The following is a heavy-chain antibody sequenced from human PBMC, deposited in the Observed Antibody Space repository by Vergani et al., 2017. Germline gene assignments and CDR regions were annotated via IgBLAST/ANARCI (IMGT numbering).Heavy chain of an antibody. CDR3: AKDHYDFWSGYPNLSPFDL. Sequence: EVQLVGSGGGLVQPDRSLSLSCAASVFTFDDYAMHLVRQATGKGLELVSGISWNSGSIGYADSVKGRFTISRDNAKNSLYLQMNSLRAEDTALYYCAKDHYDFWSGYPNLSPFDLWGRGTLVTVSS. CDR2: ISWNSGSI. CDR1: VFTFDDYA. J-gene: IGHJ2*01. V-gene: IGHV3-9*01. D-gene: IGHD3-3*01.